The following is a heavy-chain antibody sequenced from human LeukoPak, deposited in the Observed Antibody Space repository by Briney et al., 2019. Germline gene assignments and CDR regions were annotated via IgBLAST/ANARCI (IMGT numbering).Heavy chain of an antibody. CDR3: AKGGYNWGGESLLDY. CDR2: IRYDGTNE. Sequence: GGSLRLSCAASGFNFSMYGMHWVRQAPGKGLEWVAFIRYDGTNEFYADSVKGRFIISRDNSKNTLYLQMNSLTPEDTALYFCAKGGYNWGGESLLDYWGQGTLVTVSS. V-gene: IGHV3-30*02. J-gene: IGHJ4*02. D-gene: IGHD2-21*01. CDR1: GFNFSMYG.